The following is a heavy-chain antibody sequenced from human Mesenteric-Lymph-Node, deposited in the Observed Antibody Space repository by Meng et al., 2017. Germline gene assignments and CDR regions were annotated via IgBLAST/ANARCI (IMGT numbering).Heavy chain of an antibody. J-gene: IGHJ6*02. Sequence: GSLRLSCTVSGYSISSGYYWGWIRQPPGKGLEWIGSIYHSGSTYYNPSLKSRVTISVDTSKNQFSLKLSSVTAADTAVYYCARGDSSGWPYYYYGMDVWGQGTTVTVSS. CDR2: IYHSGST. CDR3: ARGDSSGWPYYYYGMDV. V-gene: IGHV4-38-2*02. D-gene: IGHD6-19*01. CDR1: GYSISSGYY.